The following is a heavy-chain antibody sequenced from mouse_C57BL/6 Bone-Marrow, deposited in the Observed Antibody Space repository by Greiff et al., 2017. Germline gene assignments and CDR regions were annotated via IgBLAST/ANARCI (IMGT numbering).Heavy chain of an antibody. CDR1: GYTFTSYW. CDR2: IHPNSGST. J-gene: IGHJ3*01. Sequence: QVQLQQPGAELVKPGASVKLSCKASGYTFTSYWMHWVKQRPGQGLEWIGMIHPNSGSTTYNEKFKSKATLTVDKSSSTAYMQLSSLTSEVSAVDCFARYGVYSNYGWFAYWGQGTLVTVSA. CDR3: ARYGVYSNYGWFAY. D-gene: IGHD2-5*01. V-gene: IGHV1-64*01.